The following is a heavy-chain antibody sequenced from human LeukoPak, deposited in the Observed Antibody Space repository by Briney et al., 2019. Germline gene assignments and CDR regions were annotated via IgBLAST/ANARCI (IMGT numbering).Heavy chain of an antibody. CDR2: IYSGGST. J-gene: IGHJ4*02. Sequence: PGGSLRLSCAASGFTVSSNSMSWVRQAPGKGLEWVSVIYSGGSTSYADSVKGRFTISRDNSKNTLYLQMNSLRAEDTAVYYCAKDDYDGSGSSPDYWGQGTLVTVSS. V-gene: IGHV3-53*01. CDR1: GFTVSSNS. CDR3: AKDDYDGSGSSPDY. D-gene: IGHD3-10*01.